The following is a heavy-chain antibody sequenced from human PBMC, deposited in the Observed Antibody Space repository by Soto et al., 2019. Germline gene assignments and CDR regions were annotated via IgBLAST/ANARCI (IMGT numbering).Heavy chain of an antibody. Sequence: LSLTCTVSGGSISSGGYYWSWIRQHPGKGLEWIGYIYYSGSTYYNPSLKSRVTISVDTSKNQFSLKLSSVTAADTAVYYCARLYYDSSGYYLDDYYGMDVWGQGTTVTVSS. J-gene: IGHJ6*02. CDR1: GGSISSGGYY. CDR3: ARLYYDSSGYYLDDYYGMDV. V-gene: IGHV4-31*03. D-gene: IGHD3-22*01. CDR2: IYYSGST.